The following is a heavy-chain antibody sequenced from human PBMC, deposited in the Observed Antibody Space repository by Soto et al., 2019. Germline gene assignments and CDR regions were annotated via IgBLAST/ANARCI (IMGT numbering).Heavy chain of an antibody. D-gene: IGHD3-10*01. CDR1: GASISDYY. CDR2: FYHSGST. J-gene: IGHJ5*02. Sequence: NPSETLSLTCTVSGASISDYYWSWIRQSPGKGLDWIGYFYHSGSTYYNPSLKSRVTISVDTSKNQFSLKLSSVTAADTAVYYCARDRNVLLWFGELSRWFDPWGQGTLVTVSS. CDR3: ARDRNVLLWFGELSRWFDP. V-gene: IGHV4-59*12.